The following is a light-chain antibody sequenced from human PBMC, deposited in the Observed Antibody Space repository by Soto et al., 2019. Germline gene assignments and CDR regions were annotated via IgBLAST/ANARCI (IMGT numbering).Light chain of an antibody. CDR3: HQSYNTPWS. V-gene: IGKV1-39*01. CDR2: AAS. J-gene: IGKJ1*01. CDR1: QSISTY. Sequence: DIQLTQSPSSLSASVGDRVTITCRASQSISTYVNWYQQKPVKAPKLVIYAASSLQSGVPSKFSGSGSGTDFTLTISSLQPEDLPTYYCHQSYNTPWSFGQGTKV.